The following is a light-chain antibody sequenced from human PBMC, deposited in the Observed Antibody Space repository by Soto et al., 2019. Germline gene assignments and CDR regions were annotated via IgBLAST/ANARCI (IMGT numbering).Light chain of an antibody. J-gene: IGKJ1*01. V-gene: IGKV1-27*01. CDR2: DAS. CDR3: QKYDRAPWT. Sequence: DIQMTQSPSSLSASVGDRVTITCRASQVINNYLAWFQQKPGKVPKLLIYDASTLQSGVPSRFSGSGSGTELTLTISSLPPDDVATYYCQKYDRAPWTFVQGTKL. CDR1: QVINNY.